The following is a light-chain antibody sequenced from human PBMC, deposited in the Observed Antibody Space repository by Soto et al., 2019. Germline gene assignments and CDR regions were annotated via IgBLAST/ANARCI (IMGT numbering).Light chain of an antibody. CDR2: EVS. CDR1: SSDVGAYNY. J-gene: IGLJ1*01. Sequence: QSVLTQPASAYGSPGQSVPISSTGTSSDVGAYNYVSWYQQLPGKAPKLIIYEVSKRPSGVPDRFSGSKSGNTASLTVSGLQAEDEADYYCTSYAGTYSFFYVFGTGTKVTVL. V-gene: IGLV2-8*01. CDR3: TSYAGTYSFFYV.